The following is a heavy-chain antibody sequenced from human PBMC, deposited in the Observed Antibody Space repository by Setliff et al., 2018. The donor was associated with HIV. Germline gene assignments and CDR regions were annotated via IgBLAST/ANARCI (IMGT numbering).Heavy chain of an antibody. CDR3: ARDSSFNVDV. V-gene: IGHV1-18*01. Sequence: RASVKVSCKASGYTFTSYGISWVRQAPGQGLEWMGWISEYNGDTKYAQKLQGRVTMTKDTSTSTAYMELRSLRSDDTAVYYCARDSSFNVDVWGKGTTVTVSS. CDR1: GYTFTSYG. CDR2: ISEYNGDT. J-gene: IGHJ6*04.